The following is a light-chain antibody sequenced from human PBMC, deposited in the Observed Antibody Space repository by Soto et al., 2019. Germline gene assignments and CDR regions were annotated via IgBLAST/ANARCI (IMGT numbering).Light chain of an antibody. CDR1: QSISSW. V-gene: IGKV1-5*03. CDR2: KAS. Sequence: TQSPSTLSAYVGDRVTIPCRASQSISSWLAWYQQKPGKAPKLLIYKASSLESGVPSRFSGSGSGTEFTLTISSLQPDDFATYYCQQYNSYWTFGQGTKVDIK. CDR3: QQYNSYWT. J-gene: IGKJ1*01.